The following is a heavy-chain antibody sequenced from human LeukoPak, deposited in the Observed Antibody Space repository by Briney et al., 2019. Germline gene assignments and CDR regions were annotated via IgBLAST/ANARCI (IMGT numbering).Heavy chain of an antibody. J-gene: IGHJ5*02. CDR3: ATVGITGTTHMSWFDP. Sequence: ASVKVSCKVSGYTLTELSMHWVRQAPGKGLEWMGGFDPEDGETIYEQKFQGRVTMTEDTSTDTAYMELSSLRSEDTAVYYCATVGITGTTHMSWFDPWGQGTLVTVSS. CDR2: FDPEDGET. CDR1: GYTLTELS. D-gene: IGHD1-7*01. V-gene: IGHV1-24*01.